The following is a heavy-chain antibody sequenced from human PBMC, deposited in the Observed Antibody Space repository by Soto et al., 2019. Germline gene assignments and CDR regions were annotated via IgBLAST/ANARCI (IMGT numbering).Heavy chain of an antibody. J-gene: IGHJ3*02. CDR1: GLTVSKNY. V-gene: IGHV3-53*01. CDR2: IYSDGTI. Sequence: GGSLRLSCVVSGLTVSKNYMSWVRQAPGKGLDWVSVIYSDGTINYADSVKGRFTSSRDISKNTLSLQMDSLRAEDTAVYFCARWAVVAAAGLDIWGQGTVVTVSS. CDR3: ARWAVVAAAGLDI. D-gene: IGHD6-13*01.